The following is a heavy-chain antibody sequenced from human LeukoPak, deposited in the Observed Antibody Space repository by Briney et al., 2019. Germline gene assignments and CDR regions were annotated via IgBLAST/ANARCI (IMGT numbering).Heavy chain of an antibody. D-gene: IGHD3-16*01. J-gene: IGHJ4*02. CDR3: AISQMGDYFDY. Sequence: ASVKVSFKASGYTFTNYGISWVRQAPGQGLEWMGWISAYNGNTNYAQKLQGRVTMTTDTSTSTAYMELRSLRSDDTAVYYCAISQMGDYFDYWGQGTLVTVSS. CDR1: GYTFTNYG. V-gene: IGHV1-18*04. CDR2: ISAYNGNT.